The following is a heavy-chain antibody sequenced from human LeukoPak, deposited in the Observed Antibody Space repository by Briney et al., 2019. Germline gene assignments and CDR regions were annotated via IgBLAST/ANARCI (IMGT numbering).Heavy chain of an antibody. V-gene: IGHV3-30-3*01. J-gene: IGHJ6*02. Sequence: GGSLRLSCAASGFTSSSYAMHWVRQAPGKGLEWVAVISYDGSNKYYADSVKGRFTISRDNSKNTLYLQMNSLRAEDTAVYYCARDSTIFGVVSGMDVWGQGTTVTVSS. CDR2: ISYDGSNK. CDR1: GFTSSSYA. D-gene: IGHD3-3*01. CDR3: ARDSTIFGVVSGMDV.